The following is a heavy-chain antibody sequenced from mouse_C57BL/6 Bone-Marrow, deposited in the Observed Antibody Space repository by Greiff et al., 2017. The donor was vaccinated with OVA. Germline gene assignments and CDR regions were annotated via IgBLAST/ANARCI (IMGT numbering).Heavy chain of an antibody. CDR3: ARSITTAWYFDV. CDR2: INPNNGGT. D-gene: IGHD1-2*01. J-gene: IGHJ1*03. CDR1: GYTFTDYN. Sequence: EVKLQESGPELVKPGASVKMSCKASGYTFTDYNMHWVKQSHGKSLEWIGYINPNNGGTSYNQKFKGKATLTVNKSSSTAYMELRSLTSEDSAVYFCARSITTAWYFDVWGTGTTVTVSS. V-gene: IGHV1-22*01.